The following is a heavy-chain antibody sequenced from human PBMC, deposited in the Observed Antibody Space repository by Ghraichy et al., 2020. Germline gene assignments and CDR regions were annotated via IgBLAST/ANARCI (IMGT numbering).Heavy chain of an antibody. D-gene: IGHD3-22*01. CDR3: AGGYYDSAGYSNTFDI. V-gene: IGHV4-59*01. J-gene: IGHJ3*02. CDR2: AYHSGNT. CDR1: GDTIRSSY. Sequence: SETLSLTCTVSGDTIRSSYWCWIRQPPGKGLEWIGYAYHSGNTNYNPSLTRRVTMSVDTSKYQLSLKLSSVTAADTAVYYCAGGYYDSAGYSNTFDIWGQATMVTVSS.